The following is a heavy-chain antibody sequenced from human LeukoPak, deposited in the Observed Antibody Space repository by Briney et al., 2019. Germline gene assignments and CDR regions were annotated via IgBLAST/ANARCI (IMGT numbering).Heavy chain of an antibody. V-gene: IGHV1-2*02. CDR1: GYTFTGYY. CDR2: INPNSGGT. J-gene: IGHJ5*02. CDR3: ARGSGGHSSGYYYDGWFDP. Sequence: ASVKVSCKASGYTFTGYYMHWVRQAPGQGLEWMGWINPNSGGTNYAQKFQGRVTMTRDTSISTAYMELSRLRSDDTAVYYCARGSGGHSSGYYYDGWFDPWGQGTLVTVSS. D-gene: IGHD3-22*01.